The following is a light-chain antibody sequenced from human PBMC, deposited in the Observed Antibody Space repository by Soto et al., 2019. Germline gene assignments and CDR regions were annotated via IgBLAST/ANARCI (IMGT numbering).Light chain of an antibody. J-gene: IGKJ4*01. CDR2: GAS. V-gene: IGKV3-15*01. Sequence: EIVLTQSPATLSVSRGERATLSCRANQAISSNLAWYQQKPGQAPRLLIYGASTRATGIPDRFSGSGSGTDFTLTISNLQAEDVAVYYCQHYYTTPLTFGGGTKVDIK. CDR1: QAISSN. CDR3: QHYYTTPLT.